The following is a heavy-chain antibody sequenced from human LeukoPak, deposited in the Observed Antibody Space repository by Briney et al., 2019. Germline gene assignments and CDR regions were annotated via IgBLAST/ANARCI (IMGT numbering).Heavy chain of an antibody. CDR1: GFSLSGFE. CDR2: IDNDGWAT. D-gene: IGHD2-2*03. CDR3: ARDLIGWSLDP. J-gene: IGHJ5*02. Sequence: LPGGSLRLSCAASGFSLSGFEMNWVRQAPGKGLEWIAYIDNDGWATSYYADSVKGRFTITRDDAKSSLYLQMDSLTVEDTAVYYCARDLIGWSLDPWGQGTLVTVSS. V-gene: IGHV3-48*03.